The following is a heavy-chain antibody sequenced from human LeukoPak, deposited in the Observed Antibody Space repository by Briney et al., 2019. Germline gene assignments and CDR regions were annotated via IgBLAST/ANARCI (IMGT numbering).Heavy chain of an antibody. CDR3: AREWIQLWLLDY. J-gene: IGHJ4*02. Sequence: ASVKVSCKASGYTFTGYYMHWVRQAPGQGLEWMGRINPNSGGTNYAQKLQGRVTMTTDTSTSTAYMELRSLRSDDTAVYYCAREWIQLWLLDYWGQGTLVTVSS. D-gene: IGHD5-18*01. CDR2: INPNSGGT. V-gene: IGHV1-2*06. CDR1: GYTFTGYY.